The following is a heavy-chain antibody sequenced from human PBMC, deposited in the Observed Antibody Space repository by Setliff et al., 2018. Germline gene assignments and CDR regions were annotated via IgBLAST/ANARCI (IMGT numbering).Heavy chain of an antibody. D-gene: IGHD2-2*01. V-gene: IGHV1-69*13. CDR2: IIPIFGTA. Sequence: SVKVSCKASGGTFSSYAISWVRQAPGQGLEWMGGIIPIFGTANYAQKFQGRVTITADESTSTAYMELSSLRSEDTAVYYCARGEDIVVVPAGFDDYSNYEDYYYGMDVWGQGTTVTVSS. CDR1: GGTFSSYA. J-gene: IGHJ6*02. CDR3: ARGEDIVVVPAGFDDYSNYEDYYYGMDV.